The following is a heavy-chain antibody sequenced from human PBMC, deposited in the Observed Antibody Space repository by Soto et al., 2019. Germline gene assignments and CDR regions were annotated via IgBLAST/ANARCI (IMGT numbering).Heavy chain of an antibody. CDR2: IYSGGST. V-gene: IGHV3-53*01. CDR1: GFTVSSNY. D-gene: IGHD3-10*02. Sequence: EVQLVESGGGLIQPGGSLRLSCAASGFTVSSNYMSWVRQAPGKGLEWVSVIYSGGSTYYADSVKGRFTISRDNSKNTLYLQMNSLRAEDTAVYYCARVFPIDPGAFDIWGQGTMVTVSS. J-gene: IGHJ3*02. CDR3: ARVFPIDPGAFDI.